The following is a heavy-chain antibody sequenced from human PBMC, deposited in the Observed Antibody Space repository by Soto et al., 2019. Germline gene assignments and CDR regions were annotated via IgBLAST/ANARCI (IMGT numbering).Heavy chain of an antibody. Sequence: ASVKVSCKASGYTFTGYYMHWVRQAPGQGLEWMGWINPNSGGTNYAQKFQGWVTMTRDTSISTAYMELSRLRSDDTAVYYCARDRQSRAAAALADYWGQGTLVTVSS. CDR2: INPNSGGT. V-gene: IGHV1-2*04. D-gene: IGHD6-13*01. CDR1: GYTFTGYY. CDR3: ARDRQSRAAAALADY. J-gene: IGHJ4*02.